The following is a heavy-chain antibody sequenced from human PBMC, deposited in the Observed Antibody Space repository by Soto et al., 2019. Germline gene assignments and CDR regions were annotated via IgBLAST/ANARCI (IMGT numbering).Heavy chain of an antibody. CDR2: INAGNGNT. Sequence: ASVKVSCKASGYTFTSYAMHWVRQAPGQRLEWMGWINAGNGNTKYSQKFQGRVTITRDTSASTAYMELSSLRSEDTAVYYCARRGPSIGSSWSKAYYYYGMDVWGQGTTVTVSS. J-gene: IGHJ6*02. V-gene: IGHV1-3*01. CDR1: GYTFTSYA. D-gene: IGHD6-13*01. CDR3: ARRGPSIGSSWSKAYYYYGMDV.